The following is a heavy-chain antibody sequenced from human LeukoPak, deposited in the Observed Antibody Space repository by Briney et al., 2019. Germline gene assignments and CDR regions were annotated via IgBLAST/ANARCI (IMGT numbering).Heavy chain of an antibody. CDR1: GFTFSTYG. J-gene: IGHJ4*02. D-gene: IGHD3-3*01. V-gene: IGHV3-30*18. CDR2: ISYDGSNT. CDR3: AKDKGDFQFDY. Sequence: GGSLRLSCAASGFTFSTYGMHWVRQAPGKGLQWVADISYDGSNTYYVDSVKGRFTISKDNSKNTLYLQMNSLRAADTAVYYCAKDKGDFQFDYWGQGTLVTVSS.